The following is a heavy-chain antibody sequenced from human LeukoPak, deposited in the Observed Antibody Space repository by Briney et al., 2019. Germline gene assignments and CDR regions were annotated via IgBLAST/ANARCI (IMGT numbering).Heavy chain of an antibody. D-gene: IGHD2-15*01. Sequence: GGSLRLSCTASGFTFSSYSMNWVRQAPGKGLEWVSSISNSSSYIYYADSVKGRFTISRDNAKNSLYPQMNSLRAEDTAVYYCARGVGGYFDYWGQGTLVTVSS. J-gene: IGHJ4*02. CDR1: GFTFSSYS. V-gene: IGHV3-21*01. CDR2: ISNSSSYI. CDR3: ARGVGGYFDY.